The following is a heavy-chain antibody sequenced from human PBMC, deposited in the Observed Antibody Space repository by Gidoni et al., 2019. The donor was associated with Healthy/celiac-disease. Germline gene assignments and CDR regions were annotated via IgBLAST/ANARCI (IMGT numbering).Heavy chain of an antibody. CDR2: IYYSGST. D-gene: IGHD2-21*02. Sequence: QVQLQESGPGLVKPSETLSLTCTVSGGSISSYYWSWIRQPPGKGLECMGYIYYSGSTNYNPSLKSRVTISVDTSKNQFSLKLSSVTAADTAVYYCARHPYCGGDCSNPYYYYMDVWGKGTTVTVSS. CDR3: ARHPYCGGDCSNPYYYYMDV. J-gene: IGHJ6*03. CDR1: GGSISSYY. V-gene: IGHV4-59*08.